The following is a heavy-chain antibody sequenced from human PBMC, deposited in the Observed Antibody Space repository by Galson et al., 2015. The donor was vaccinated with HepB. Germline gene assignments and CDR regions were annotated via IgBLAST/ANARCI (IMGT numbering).Heavy chain of an antibody. CDR2: ISSSSITK. D-gene: IGHD3-22*01. J-gene: IGHJ4*02. Sequence: SLRLSCAASGFSFNIYSMNWVRQAPGRGLEWVSYISSSSITKYYADSVRGRFTISRDNTENTLYLRMNSLRAEDTAVYYCTRDYVDSSGYFYVGFDYWGQGALVTVSS. V-gene: IGHV3-48*04. CDR1: GFSFNIYS. CDR3: TRDYVDSSGYFYVGFDY.